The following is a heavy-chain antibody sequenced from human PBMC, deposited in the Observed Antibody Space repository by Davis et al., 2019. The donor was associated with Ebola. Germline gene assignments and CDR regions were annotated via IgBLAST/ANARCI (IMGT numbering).Heavy chain of an antibody. Sequence: PGGSLRLSCAASGFTFSAYYMSWIRQAPGKGLEWVSYISSSGSTIYYADSVKGRFTISRDNAKNSLYLQMNSLRAEDTAVYYCARDGFWSGYALGTNAFDIWGQGTMVTVSS. CDR3: ARDGFWSGYALGTNAFDI. J-gene: IGHJ3*02. V-gene: IGHV3-11*01. CDR1: GFTFSAYY. CDR2: ISSSGSTI. D-gene: IGHD3-3*01.